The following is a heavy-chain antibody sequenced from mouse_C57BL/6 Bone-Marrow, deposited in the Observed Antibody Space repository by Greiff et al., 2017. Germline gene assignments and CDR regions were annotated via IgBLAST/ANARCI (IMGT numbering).Heavy chain of an antibody. J-gene: IGHJ1*03. Sequence: EVQLVESGGGLVKPGGSLKLSCAASGFTFSDYGMHWVRQAPEKGLEWVAYISSGSSTIYYADTVKGRFTISRDNAKNTLFLQMTSLRSEDTAMYYCAKEGRPWYFDVWGTGTTVTVSS. CDR3: AKEGRPWYFDV. V-gene: IGHV5-17*01. CDR1: GFTFSDYG. CDR2: ISSGSSTI.